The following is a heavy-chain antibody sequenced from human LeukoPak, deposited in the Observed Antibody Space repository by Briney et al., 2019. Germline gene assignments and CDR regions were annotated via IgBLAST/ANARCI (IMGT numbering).Heavy chain of an antibody. CDR1: GGSFSGYY. CDR3: ARASPEGGYYPSGSPLPVDY. Sequence: SETLSLTCAVYGGSFSGYYWSWIRQPPGKGLEWIGEIIHSGSTKYNPSLKSRVTISVDTSKNQFSLKLSSVTAADTAMYYCARASPEGGYYPSGSPLPVDYWGQGTLVTVSS. J-gene: IGHJ4*02. V-gene: IGHV4-34*12. CDR2: IIHSGST. D-gene: IGHD3-10*01.